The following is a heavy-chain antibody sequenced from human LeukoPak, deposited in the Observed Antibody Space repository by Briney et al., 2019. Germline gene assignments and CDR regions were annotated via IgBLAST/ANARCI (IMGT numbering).Heavy chain of an antibody. V-gene: IGHV3-23*01. D-gene: IGHD6-19*01. J-gene: IGHJ5*02. Sequence: GGSLRLSCAASGFTFSSYAMSWVRQAPGQGLEWVSAISGSGGSTYYADSVKGRFTISRDNSKNTLYLQMNSLRAEDTAVYYCAKGQQWLVRFHGWFDPWGQGTLVTVSS. CDR1: GFTFSSYA. CDR3: AKGQQWLVRFHGWFDP. CDR2: ISGSGGST.